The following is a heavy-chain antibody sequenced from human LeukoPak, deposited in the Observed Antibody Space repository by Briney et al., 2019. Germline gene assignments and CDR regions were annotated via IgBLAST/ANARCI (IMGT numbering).Heavy chain of an antibody. J-gene: IGHJ3*02. CDR1: GGSISSYF. Sequence: SETLSLTCTVSGGSISSYFHNWIRQPAGKGLEWIGRIYTSGTTNYNPSLKSRVTMSVDTSNNHFSLKLRSVTAADTAVYYCARDNGAYCGGDCWHAFDIWGQGTMVTVSS. CDR3: ARDNGAYCGGDCWHAFDI. D-gene: IGHD2-21*01. V-gene: IGHV4-4*07. CDR2: IYTSGTT.